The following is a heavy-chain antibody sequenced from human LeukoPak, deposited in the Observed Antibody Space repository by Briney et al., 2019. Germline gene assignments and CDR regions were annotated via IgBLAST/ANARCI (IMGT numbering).Heavy chain of an antibody. Sequence: SETLSLTCTVSGGSISRYYWSWIRQPPGKGLQWIGYIYYSGSTYYNPSLKSRVTISVDTSKNQFSLKLNSVTAADTAVYYCARSATYDFWSGYYTHYFDYWGQGTLVTVSS. D-gene: IGHD3-3*01. CDR2: IYYSGST. J-gene: IGHJ4*02. CDR3: ARSATYDFWSGYYTHYFDY. V-gene: IGHV4-59*01. CDR1: GGSISRYY.